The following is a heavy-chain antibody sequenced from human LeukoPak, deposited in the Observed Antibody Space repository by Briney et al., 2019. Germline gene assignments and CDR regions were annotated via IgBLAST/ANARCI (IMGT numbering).Heavy chain of an antibody. CDR3: AKDVAGGYFDY. CDR2: ISYDGSNK. D-gene: IGHD1-26*01. J-gene: IGHJ4*02. Sequence: GGSLRLSCAASGFTFSSYGVHWVRQAPGKGLEWVAVISYDGSNKYYADSVKGRFTISRDNSKNTLYLQMNSLRAEDTAVYYCAKDVAGGYFDYWGQGTLVTVSS. CDR1: GFTFSSYG. V-gene: IGHV3-30*18.